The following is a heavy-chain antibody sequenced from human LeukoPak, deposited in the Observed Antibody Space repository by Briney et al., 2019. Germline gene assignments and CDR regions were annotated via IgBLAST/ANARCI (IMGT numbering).Heavy chain of an antibody. J-gene: IGHJ5*02. CDR2: ISAYNGNT. CDR1: GYTFTSYG. Sequence: ASVKVSCKASGYTFTSYGIIWVRQAPGQGLEWMGWISAYNGNTNYAQELQGRVSMTTDTSTSTAYLKLRSLRSDDTAVYYCARGGGLVPGTWFDPWGQGTLVTVSS. CDR3: ARGGGLVPGTWFDP. V-gene: IGHV1-18*01. D-gene: IGHD6-19*01.